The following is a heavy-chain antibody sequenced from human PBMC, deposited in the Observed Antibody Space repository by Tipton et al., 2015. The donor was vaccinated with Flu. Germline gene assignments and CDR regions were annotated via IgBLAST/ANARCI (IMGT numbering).Heavy chain of an antibody. Sequence: TLSLTCTVSGGPISSYYWSWIRQPPGKGLEWIGYIYYSGSTNYNPSLKSRVTISVDTSKNQFSLKLSSVTAADTAVYYCARDPTVGAVRGYFDYWGQGTLVTVSS. J-gene: IGHJ4*02. D-gene: IGHD1-26*01. CDR1: GGPISSYY. V-gene: IGHV4-59*01. CDR2: IYYSGST. CDR3: ARDPTVGAVRGYFDY.